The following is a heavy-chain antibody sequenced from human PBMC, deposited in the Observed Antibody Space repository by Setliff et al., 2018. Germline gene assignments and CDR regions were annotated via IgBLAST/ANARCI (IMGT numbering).Heavy chain of an antibody. J-gene: IGHJ4*02. D-gene: IGHD3-22*01. CDR1: GFSFSNHG. Sequence: GGSLRLSCAASGFSFSNHGMHWVRQAPGKGLEWVAFIRHDGNNKYYKDSVRGRFTISRDDSKNTVYLQMNSLRPEDTAVYFCAKELIEVLMTGLEFWGQGTMVTVSS. CDR3: AKELIEVLMTGLEF. CDR2: IRHDGNNK. V-gene: IGHV3-30*02.